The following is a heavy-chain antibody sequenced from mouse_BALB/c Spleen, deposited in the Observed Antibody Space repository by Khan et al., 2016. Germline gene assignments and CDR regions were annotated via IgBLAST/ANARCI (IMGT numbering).Heavy chain of an antibody. D-gene: IGHD2-1*01. Sequence: EVELVESGGGLVQPGGSRKLSCAAAGFTFSSFGMHWVRQAPEKGLEWVAYISSGSSTIYYADTVKGRFTISRDNPKNTLFLQMTSLRSEDTAKYYCDIRGVCYGNYYAMDYWGQGTSVTVSS. J-gene: IGHJ4*01. CDR3: DIRGVCYGNYYAMDY. CDR1: GFTFSSFG. CDR2: ISSGSSTI. V-gene: IGHV5-17*02.